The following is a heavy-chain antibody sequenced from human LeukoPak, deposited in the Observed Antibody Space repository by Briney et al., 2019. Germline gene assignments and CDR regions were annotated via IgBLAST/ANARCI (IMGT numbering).Heavy chain of an antibody. CDR3: ARETYYYDSSGYGLDY. D-gene: IGHD3-22*01. V-gene: IGHV3-30*04. CDR1: GFTFSSYA. CDR2: ISYDGSNK. Sequence: GGSLRLSCAASGFTFSSYAMHWVRQAPGKGLEWVAVISYDGSNKYYADSVKGRFTISRDNSKNTLYLQMSSLGAEDTAVYYCARETYYYDSSGYGLDYWGQGTLVTVSS. J-gene: IGHJ4*02.